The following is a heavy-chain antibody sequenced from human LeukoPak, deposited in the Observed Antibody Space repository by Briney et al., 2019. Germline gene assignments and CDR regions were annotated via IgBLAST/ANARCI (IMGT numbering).Heavy chain of an antibody. Sequence: GESLKISCKGSGYSFTSYWIGWVRQMPGKGLEWMGIIYPGDSDTRYSPSFQGQVTISADKSISTAYLQWSSLKASDTAMYYCARQGPNDYDILTGSEFDYWGQGTLVTVSS. CDR1: GYSFTSYW. V-gene: IGHV5-51*01. CDR3: ARQGPNDYDILTGSEFDY. D-gene: IGHD3-9*01. J-gene: IGHJ4*02. CDR2: IYPGDSDT.